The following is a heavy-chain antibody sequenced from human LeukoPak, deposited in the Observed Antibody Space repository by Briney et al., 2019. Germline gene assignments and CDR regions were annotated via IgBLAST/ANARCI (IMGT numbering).Heavy chain of an antibody. J-gene: IGHJ4*02. D-gene: IGHD6-13*01. V-gene: IGHV1-46*04. CDR3: AREGGSSSWYDY. Sequence: ASVKVSCKASGYTFTSYYMHWVRQAPGQGLEWMETINPSGGYTSYAQKLQGRVTMTRDTSTSTVYMGMSSLRSEDTALYYCAREGGSSSWYDYWGQGTLVTVSS. CDR1: GYTFTSYY. CDR2: INPSGGYT.